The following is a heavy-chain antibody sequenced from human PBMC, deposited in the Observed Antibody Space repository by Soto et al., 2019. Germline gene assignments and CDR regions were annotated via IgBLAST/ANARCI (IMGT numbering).Heavy chain of an antibody. V-gene: IGHV3-33*01. CDR3: ARDAVRFGNYSPDS. CDR2: IWYDGSHI. Sequence: TGGSLRLSCAASGFTFKSFAMHWVRQAPGKGLEWVAVIWYDGSHINYGDSVKGRFTISRDNSQNTVFLHMNTLTAEDTAVYYCARDAVRFGNYSPDSWGQGTLVTVSS. D-gene: IGHD1-26*01. CDR1: GFTFKSFA. J-gene: IGHJ5*01.